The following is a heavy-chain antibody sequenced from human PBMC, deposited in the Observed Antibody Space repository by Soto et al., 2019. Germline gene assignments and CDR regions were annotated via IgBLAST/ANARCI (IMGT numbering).Heavy chain of an antibody. Sequence: PGGSLRLSCAASGFTFSSYGMHWVRQAPGKGLEWVAVISYDGSNKYYADSVKGRFTISRDNSKNTLYLQMNSLRAEDTAVYYCAKETRIGYCSGGSCYYYYYGMDVWGQGTTVTVSS. CDR2: ISYDGSNK. J-gene: IGHJ6*02. CDR3: AKETRIGYCSGGSCYYYYYGMDV. D-gene: IGHD2-15*01. V-gene: IGHV3-30*18. CDR1: GFTFSSYG.